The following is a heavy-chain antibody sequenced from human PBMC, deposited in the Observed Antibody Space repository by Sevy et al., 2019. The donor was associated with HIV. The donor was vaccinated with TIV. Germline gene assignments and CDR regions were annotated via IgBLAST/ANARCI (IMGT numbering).Heavy chain of an antibody. CDR2: ISYDGSSK. CDR1: GFNFSSYG. D-gene: IGHD3-3*01. CDR3: AKDSGSYYDFWNGHDAFAI. V-gene: IGHV3-30*18. Sequence: GGSLRLSCAASGFNFSSYGMHWVRQAPGKGLEWVAVISYDGSSKYYADSVKGRFTISRDNSKNTGYLQINVLRAEDTAVYYGAKDSGSYYDFWNGHDAFAIWGQGTMVTVSS. J-gene: IGHJ3*02.